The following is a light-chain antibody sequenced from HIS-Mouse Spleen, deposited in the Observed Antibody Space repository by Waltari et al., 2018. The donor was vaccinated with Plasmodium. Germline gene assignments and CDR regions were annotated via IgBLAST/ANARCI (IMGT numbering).Light chain of an antibody. V-gene: IGKV3-15*01. CDR1: PSVSSN. J-gene: IGKJ2*01. Sequence: EIVMTQAPATLSVSAGERATLSCRASPSVSSNLAWYQQNPGQALRLLIYGASTRATGIPARFSGSGSGTEFTLTISSMQSEDFAVYYCQQYNNWPPMYTFGQGTKLEIK. CDR3: QQYNNWPPMYT. CDR2: GAS.